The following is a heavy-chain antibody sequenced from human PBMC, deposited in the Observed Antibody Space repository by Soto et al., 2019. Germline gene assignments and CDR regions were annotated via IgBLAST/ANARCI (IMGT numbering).Heavy chain of an antibody. Sequence: VGSLILSCAASGFTFSSYWMHWVRPAPGKGLVWVSRINSDGSSTSYADSVKGRFTISRDNAKNTLYLQMNSLRAEDTAVYYCARGLYYYYYGMDVWGQGTTVTVSS. CDR3: ARGLYYYYYGMDV. V-gene: IGHV3-74*01. J-gene: IGHJ6*02. CDR1: GFTFSSYW. CDR2: INSDGSST.